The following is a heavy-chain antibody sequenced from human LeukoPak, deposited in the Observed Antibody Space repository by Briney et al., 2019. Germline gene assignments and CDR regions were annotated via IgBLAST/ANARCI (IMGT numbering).Heavy chain of an antibody. Sequence: PGGSLRLSCAASGFTFSSYSMNWVRQAPGKGLEWVSYISSSSSTIYYADSVKGRFTISRDNAKNSLYLQMNSLRAEDTAVYYCARENPWYSGSLDYWGQGTLVTVSS. D-gene: IGHD1-26*01. CDR2: ISSSSSTI. V-gene: IGHV3-48*01. CDR3: ARENPWYSGSLDY. J-gene: IGHJ4*02. CDR1: GFTFSSYS.